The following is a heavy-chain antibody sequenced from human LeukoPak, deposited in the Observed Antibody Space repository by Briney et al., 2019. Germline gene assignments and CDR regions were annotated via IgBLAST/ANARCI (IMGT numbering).Heavy chain of an antibody. CDR1: GDSVSSTDHA. J-gene: IGHJ4*02. CDR3: ARDPIGGSTIFDY. D-gene: IGHD3-16*01. V-gene: IGHV6-1*01. Sequence: SQTLSLTCAISGDSVSSTDHAWNWIRQSPSRGLEWLGRTYYRSKWYYDYAVSVKSRITISPDTSKNQFSLQLSSVTPEDTAIYYCARDPIGGSTIFDYWGQGTLVTVSS. CDR2: TYYRSKWYY.